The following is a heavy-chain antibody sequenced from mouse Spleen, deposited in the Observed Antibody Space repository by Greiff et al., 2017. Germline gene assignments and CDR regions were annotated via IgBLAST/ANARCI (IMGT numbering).Heavy chain of an antibody. CDR2: IYPGDGDT. D-gene: IGHD4-1*01. J-gene: IGHJ3*01. CDR1: GYAFSSSW. CDR3: AREELGRAY. Sequence: VQLQQSGPELVKPGASVKISCKASGYAFSSSWMNWVKQRPGKGLEWIGRIYPGDGDTNYNGKFKGKATLTADKSSSTAYMQLSSLTSEDSAVYFCAREELGRAYWGQGTLVTVSA. V-gene: IGHV1-82*01.